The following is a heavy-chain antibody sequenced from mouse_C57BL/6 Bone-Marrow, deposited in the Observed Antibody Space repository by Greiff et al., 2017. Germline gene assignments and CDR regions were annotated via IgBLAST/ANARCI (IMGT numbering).Heavy chain of an antibody. CDR2: SRNKANDYTT. CDR1: GFTFSDFY. CDR3: ARDYYYVPFAY. V-gene: IGHV7-1*01. Sequence: EVMLVESGGGLVQSGRSLRLSCATSGFTFSDFYMEWVRQAPGKGLEWIAASRNKANDYTTEYSASVKGRFIVSRDTSQSILYLQMNALRAEDTAIYYCARDYYYVPFAYWGQGTLVTVSA. D-gene: IGHD1-1*01. J-gene: IGHJ3*01.